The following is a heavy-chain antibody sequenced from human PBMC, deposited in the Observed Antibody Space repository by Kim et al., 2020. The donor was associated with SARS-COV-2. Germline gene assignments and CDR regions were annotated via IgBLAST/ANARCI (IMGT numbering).Heavy chain of an antibody. CDR3: ARVGYYYYYAMDV. Sequence: GGSLRLSCAASGLTFNNYWMTWVRQAPGKGLEWVANINQDGRAAYYADSVKGRFTISRDNAENALHLQMKSLRAEDAAVYYCARVGYYYYYAMDVWGQGT. J-gene: IGHJ6*02. CDR1: GLTFNNYW. CDR2: INQDGRAA. V-gene: IGHV3-7*01.